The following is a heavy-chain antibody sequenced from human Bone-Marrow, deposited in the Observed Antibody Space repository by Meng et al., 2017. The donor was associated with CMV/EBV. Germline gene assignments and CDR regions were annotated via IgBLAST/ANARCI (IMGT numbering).Heavy chain of an antibody. CDR3: AKVSYYYDSSGYSFDY. CDR1: GVSFNNYA. J-gene: IGHJ4*02. V-gene: IGHV3-23*03. CDR2: MYSGGSNT. D-gene: IGHD3-22*01. Sequence: SGVSFNNYAMSWVRQAPGKGLEWVSVMYSGGSNTYYAESVKGRFTISRDNSKKTLYLQMNSLRAEDTAVYYCAKVSYYYDSSGYSFDYWGQGTLVTVSS.